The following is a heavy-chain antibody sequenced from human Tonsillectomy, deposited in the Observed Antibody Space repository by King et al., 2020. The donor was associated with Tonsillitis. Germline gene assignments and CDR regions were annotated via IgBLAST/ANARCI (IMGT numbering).Heavy chain of an antibody. V-gene: IGHV4-31*03. Sequence: VQLQESGPVLVKPSQTLSLTCTVSGGSISGGEYYWSWIRPHPGKGLEWIGYIHNSGNTYYNPSLKSRLTISVVTSKNQFSLKLSSVTAADTAVYYCVKYEGGVFDPWGQGTLVTVSA. CDR3: VKYEGGVFDP. D-gene: IGHD2-15*01. CDR2: IHNSGNT. J-gene: IGHJ5*02. CDR1: GGSISGGEYY.